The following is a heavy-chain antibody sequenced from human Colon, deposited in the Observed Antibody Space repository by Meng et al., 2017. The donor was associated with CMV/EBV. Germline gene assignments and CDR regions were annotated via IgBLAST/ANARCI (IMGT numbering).Heavy chain of an antibody. CDR3: ARGGGLFCKAADCYYPLDL. CDR2: ISNDGGSQ. CDR1: GFTFTNYA. Sequence: GESLKISCAASGFTFTNYAMHWVRQAPGKGLEWVAIISNDGGSQNYADSVQGRFTISRDESKGTLVPQMNSLRPDDTAVYFCARGGGLFCKAADCYYPLDLWGQGTLVTVSS. J-gene: IGHJ5*02. V-gene: IGHV3-30*04. D-gene: IGHD2-21*02.